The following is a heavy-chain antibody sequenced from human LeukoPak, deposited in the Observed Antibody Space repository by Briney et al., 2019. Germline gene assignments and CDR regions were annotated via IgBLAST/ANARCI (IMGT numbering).Heavy chain of an antibody. CDR1: GFTFSNYG. V-gene: IGHV3-30*18. CDR2: ISYDGSNK. CDR3: AKDRLARERYGGEEPDY. J-gene: IGHJ4*02. Sequence: GGSLRLSCAASGFTFSNYGMHWVRQAPGKGLEWVAIISYDGSNKNSADSVKGRFTISRDNSKNTLFLQMNSLRPEDTAVYCCAKDRLARERYGGEEPDYWGQGTLVTVSS. D-gene: IGHD1-1*01.